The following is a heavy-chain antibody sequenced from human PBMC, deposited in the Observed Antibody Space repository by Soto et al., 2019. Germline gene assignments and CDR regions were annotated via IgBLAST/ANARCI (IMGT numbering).Heavy chain of an antibody. CDR3: AKVDCGSSGCRLIDY. CDR1: GFTFINHA. D-gene: IGHD2-2*01. J-gene: IGHJ4*02. CDR2: ITGNGETT. V-gene: IGHV3-23*01. Sequence: LILSCAGSGFTFINHAMNWVRQAPGKGLEWVTGITGNGETTNYADSVKGRFTISRDNSKNTLYLQMNSLRAEDTAVYYCAKVDCGSSGCRLIDYWGQGTLVTVSS.